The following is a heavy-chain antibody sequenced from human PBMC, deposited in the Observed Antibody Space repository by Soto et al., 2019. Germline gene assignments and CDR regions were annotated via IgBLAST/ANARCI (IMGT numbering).Heavy chain of an antibody. J-gene: IGHJ4*02. CDR3: ARDWSRYYDSSGLMWFY. V-gene: IGHV1-18*01. D-gene: IGHD3-22*01. CDR2: ISAHNGDT. Sequence: QIQLAQSGGEMKNPGASVKVSCQASGYTFTSYGISWVRQAPGQGLEWVGWISAHNGDTRYAQNLQGRITMTTDTFTNNAYMELTSLTSDYPAVYYCARDWSRYYDSSGLMWFYCGPGTLGTVSS. CDR1: GYTFTSYG.